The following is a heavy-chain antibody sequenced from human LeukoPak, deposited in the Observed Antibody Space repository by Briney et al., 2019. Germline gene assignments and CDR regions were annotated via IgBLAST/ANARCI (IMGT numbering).Heavy chain of an antibody. D-gene: IGHD4-17*01. CDR1: GYTFSAYY. Sequence: ASVKVSCKASGYTFSAYYMHWVRQAPGQGLEWMGWINPNSGATNYAQKFQGRVTLTRDTSISTAYMELSRLRSDDTAVYYCARRMNDYGDYEVVYWGQGTLVTVSS. J-gene: IGHJ4*02. V-gene: IGHV1-2*02. CDR2: INPNSGAT. CDR3: ARRMNDYGDYEVVY.